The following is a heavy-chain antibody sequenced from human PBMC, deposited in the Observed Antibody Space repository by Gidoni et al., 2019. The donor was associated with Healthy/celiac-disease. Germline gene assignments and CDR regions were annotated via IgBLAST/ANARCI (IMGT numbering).Heavy chain of an antibody. CDR2: ISGSGGST. CDR1: GFTFSSYA. J-gene: IGHJ4*02. CDR3: AKDRAVAGTVY. D-gene: IGHD6-19*01. V-gene: IGHV3-23*01. Sequence: EVQLLESGGGLVQLGGSLRLSGAGSGFTFSSYAMSWVRQAPGKGLEWVSAISGSGGSTYYADSVKGRFTISRDNSKNTLYLQMNSLRAEDTAVYYCAKDRAVAGTVYWGQGTLVTVSS.